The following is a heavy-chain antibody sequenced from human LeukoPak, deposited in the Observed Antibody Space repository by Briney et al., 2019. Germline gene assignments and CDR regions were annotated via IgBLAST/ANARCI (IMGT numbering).Heavy chain of an antibody. CDR2: MNPNNGNK. D-gene: IGHD3-10*01. CDR1: GYTFTSYD. Sequence: ASVKVSCKASGYTFTSYDINWVRQATGQGLEWMGWMNPNNGNKAYAQKFQGRVTITRNTSISTAYMELSSLRSEDTALYYCARVGHYLASGSSYTYYYYMDVWGKGTAVTVSS. J-gene: IGHJ6*03. V-gene: IGHV1-8*03. CDR3: ARVGHYLASGSSYTYYYYMDV.